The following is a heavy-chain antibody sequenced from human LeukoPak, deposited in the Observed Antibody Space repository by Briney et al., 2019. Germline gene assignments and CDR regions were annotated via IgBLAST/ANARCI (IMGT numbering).Heavy chain of an antibody. CDR1: GGSISSSSYY. J-gene: IGHJ4*02. CDR2: IYYSGST. Sequence: PSETLSLTCTVSGGSISSSSYYWGWIRQPPGKGLEWIGSIYYSGSTYYNPSLKSRVTISVDTSKNQFSLSLNSVTAADTAVYFCARGSGTGRPNFDYWGQGTLVTVSS. V-gene: IGHV4-39*07. CDR3: ARGSGTGRPNFDY. D-gene: IGHD1/OR15-1a*01.